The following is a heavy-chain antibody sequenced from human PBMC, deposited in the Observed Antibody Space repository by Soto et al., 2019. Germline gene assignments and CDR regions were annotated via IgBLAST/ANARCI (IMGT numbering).Heavy chain of an antibody. CDR2: ISSRCSTI. J-gene: IGHJ4*02. CDR3: SREATGDYYDSSGYFDY. V-gene: IGHV3-11*01. D-gene: IGHD3-22*01. CDR1: GFTFSDYY. Sequence: GGSRLYCAASGFTFSDYYMSWIRQAPGKGLEWVSYISSRCSTIYYADSVKGRCTISRDNAKNSLYLQMNSLRAEDTALYYCSREATGDYYDSSGYFDYWGQGTLVTVSS.